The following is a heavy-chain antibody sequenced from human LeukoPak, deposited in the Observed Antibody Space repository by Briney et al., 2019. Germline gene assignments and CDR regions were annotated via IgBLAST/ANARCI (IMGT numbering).Heavy chain of an antibody. D-gene: IGHD3-22*01. V-gene: IGHV3-21*01. CDR3: ARVERRYYDSSGSFGP. Sequence: GGSLRLSCAASGFTFSSYSMNWVRQAPGKGLEWVSSISSSSSYIYYADSVKGRFTISRDNAKNSLYLQMNSLRAEDTAVYYCARVERRYYDSSGSFGPWRQGTLVTVSS. CDR2: ISSSSSYI. J-gene: IGHJ5*02. CDR1: GFTFSSYS.